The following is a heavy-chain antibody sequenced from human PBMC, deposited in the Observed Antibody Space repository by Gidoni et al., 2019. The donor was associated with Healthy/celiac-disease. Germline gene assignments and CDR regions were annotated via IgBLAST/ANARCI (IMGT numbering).Heavy chain of an antibody. CDR3: TTDPFGIVGATGSGGEDY. CDR1: GFTFSNAW. CDR2: IKSKTDGGTT. V-gene: IGHV3-15*01. D-gene: IGHD1-26*01. Sequence: EVQLVESGGGLVKPGGSLRLPCAASGFTFSNAWMSWVRQAPGKGLEWVGRIKSKTDGGTTDYAAPVKGRFTISRDDSKNTLYLQMNSLKTEDTAVYYCTTDPFGIVGATGSGGEDYWGQGTLVTVSS. J-gene: IGHJ4*02.